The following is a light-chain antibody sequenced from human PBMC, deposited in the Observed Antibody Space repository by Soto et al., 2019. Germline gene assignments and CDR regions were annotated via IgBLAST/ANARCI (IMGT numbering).Light chain of an antibody. V-gene: IGKV3-20*01. CDR1: QSFSSSY. CDR2: GAS. Sequence: EIVLTQSPGTLSLSPGERATLSCRASQSFSSSYLASYQQKPGQAPRLLMYGASNRATGIPDRFSGSGSGTDFTLTISRLEPEDFAVYYCQQYTNSPPYTFGQGTKLEIK. J-gene: IGKJ2*01. CDR3: QQYTNSPPYT.